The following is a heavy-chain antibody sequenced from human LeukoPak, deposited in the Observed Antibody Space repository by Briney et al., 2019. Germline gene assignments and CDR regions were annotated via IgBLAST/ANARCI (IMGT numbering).Heavy chain of an antibody. CDR2: IWYDGSNK. Sequence: PGRSLRLSCAAPGFTFSSYGMHWVRQAPGKGLEWVAVIWYDGSNKYYADSVKGRFTTSRDNSKNTLYLQMNSLRAEDTAVYYCARDRDYGEGLDAFDIWGQGTMVTVSS. CDR1: GFTFSSYG. V-gene: IGHV3-33*01. CDR3: ARDRDYGEGLDAFDI. D-gene: IGHD3-16*01. J-gene: IGHJ3*02.